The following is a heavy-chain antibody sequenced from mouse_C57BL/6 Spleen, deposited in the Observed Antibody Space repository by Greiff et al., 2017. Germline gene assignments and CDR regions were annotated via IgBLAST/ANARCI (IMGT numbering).Heavy chain of an antibody. D-gene: IGHD2-5*01. CDR3: ARGGSNYVRYWYFDV. CDR1: GYTFTSYW. CDR2: IHPNSGST. Sequence: QVQLQQSGAELVKPGASVKLSCKASGYTFTSYWMHWVKQRPGQGLEWIGMIHPNSGSTNYNEKFKSKATLTVDTSSSTAYMQLSSLTSEDSAVYYCARGGSNYVRYWYFDVWGTGTTVTVSS. J-gene: IGHJ1*03. V-gene: IGHV1-64*01.